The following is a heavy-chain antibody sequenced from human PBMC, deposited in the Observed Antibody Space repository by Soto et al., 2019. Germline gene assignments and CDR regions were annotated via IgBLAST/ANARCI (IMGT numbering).Heavy chain of an antibody. Sequence: QVQLVHARAEVKKPGASVKVSFKASGYTFTSYYMHWVRQASGQGLEWMGIINPSGGSTSYAQKFQGRVTMSRDTSTSTVYMELSSLRAEDTAVYYCARGRGIWSDYYYYGMDVWGQGTTVTVSS. CDR1: GYTFTSYY. V-gene: IGHV1-46*01. D-gene: IGHD3-3*01. CDR2: INPSGGST. J-gene: IGHJ6*02. CDR3: ARGRGIWSDYYYYGMDV.